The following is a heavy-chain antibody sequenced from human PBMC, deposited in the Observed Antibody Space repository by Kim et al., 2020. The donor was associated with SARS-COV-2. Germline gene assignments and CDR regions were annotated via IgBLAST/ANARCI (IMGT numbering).Heavy chain of an antibody. J-gene: IGHJ4*02. D-gene: IGHD4-17*01. CDR3: ARDGSLRWGCQVY. V-gene: IGHV3-20*03. Sequence: YADSVKGRLTISRDNAKNSLYLQMNSLRAEDTALYYCARDGSLRWGCQVYWGQGTLVTVSS.